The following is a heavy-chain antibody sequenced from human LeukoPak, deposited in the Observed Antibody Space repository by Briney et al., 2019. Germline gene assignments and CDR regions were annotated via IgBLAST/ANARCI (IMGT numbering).Heavy chain of an antibody. J-gene: IGHJ3*02. CDR1: GGSISSGGYS. V-gene: IGHV4-30-2*01. CDR2: IYHSGST. Sequence: SETLSLTCAVSGGSISSGGYSWSWIRQPPGKGLEWIGYIYHSGSTYYNPSLKSRVTISVDRSKNQFSLKLSSVTAADTAVYYCASYCSGGSCQSGAFDIWGQGTMVTVSS. CDR3: ASYCSGGSCQSGAFDI. D-gene: IGHD2-15*01.